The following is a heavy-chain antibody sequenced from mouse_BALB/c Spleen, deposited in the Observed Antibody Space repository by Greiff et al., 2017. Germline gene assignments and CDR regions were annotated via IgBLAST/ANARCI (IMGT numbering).Heavy chain of an antibody. J-gene: IGHJ4*01. CDR1: GFSLTSYG. D-gene: IGHD1-1*01. V-gene: IGHV2-2*02. CDR2: IWSGGST. Sequence: VQGVESGPGLVQPSQSLSITCTVSGFSLTSYGVHWVRQSPGKGLEWLGVIWSGGSTDYNAAFISRLSISKDNSKSQVFFKMNSLQANDTAIYYCARSGGTTVVDAMDYWGQGTSVTVSS. CDR3: ARSGGTTVVDAMDY.